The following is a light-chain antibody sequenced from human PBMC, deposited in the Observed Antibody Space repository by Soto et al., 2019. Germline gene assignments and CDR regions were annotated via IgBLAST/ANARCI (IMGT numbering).Light chain of an antibody. CDR3: QQCSTSPLT. V-gene: IGKV3-20*01. J-gene: IGKJ4*01. Sequence: EIVLTQSPGTLSLSPGERATLSCRASQSVPKNYLAWHQQKPGQAPRLLIHDASSRATGIPDRFSGSGSGTDFTLTINTLEPEDFAVYYCQQCSTSPLTFGGGTKVEIK. CDR1: QSVPKNY. CDR2: DAS.